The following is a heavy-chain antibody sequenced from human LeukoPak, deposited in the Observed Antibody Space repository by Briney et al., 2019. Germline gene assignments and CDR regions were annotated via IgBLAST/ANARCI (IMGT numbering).Heavy chain of an antibody. CDR3: ARAGTSYYYDSSGYYYAPGY. CDR2: INPNSGGT. J-gene: IGHJ4*02. CDR1: GYTFTGYY. V-gene: IGHV1-2*06. Sequence: ASVKVSCTASGYTFTGYYMHWVRQAPGQGLEWMGRINPNSGGTNYAQKFQGRVTMTRDTSISTAYMELSRLRSDDTAVYYCARAGTSYYYDSSGYYYAPGYWGQGTLVTVS. D-gene: IGHD3-22*01.